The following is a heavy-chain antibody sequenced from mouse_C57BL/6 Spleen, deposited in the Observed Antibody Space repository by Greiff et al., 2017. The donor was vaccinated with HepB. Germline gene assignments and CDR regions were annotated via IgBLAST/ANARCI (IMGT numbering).Heavy chain of an antibody. J-gene: IGHJ3*01. Sequence: VQLQQSGAELVKPGASVKLSCKASGYTFTSYWMQWVKQRPGQGLEWIGEIDPSDSYTNYTQKFTGKATLTVDTSSRTAYMQLSSLTSEDSAVYYCARGGSFAYWGQGTLVTVSA. CDR1: GYTFTSYW. V-gene: IGHV1-50*01. CDR2: IDPSDSYT. CDR3: ARGGSFAY.